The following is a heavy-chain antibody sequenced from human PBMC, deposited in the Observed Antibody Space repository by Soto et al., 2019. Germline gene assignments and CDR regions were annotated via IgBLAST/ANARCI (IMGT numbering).Heavy chain of an antibody. CDR1: GFTFSSYW. CDR3: ARDQSRYSSSPLYYYYGMDV. CDR2: IKQDGSEK. V-gene: IGHV3-7*05. J-gene: IGHJ6*02. Sequence: GGSLRLSCAASGFTFSSYWMSWVRQAPGKGLEWVANIKQDGSEKYYVDSVKGRFTISRNNAKNSLYLQMNSVRAEDTAAYYCARDQSRYSSSPLYYYYGMDVWGQGTTVTVSS. D-gene: IGHD6-6*01.